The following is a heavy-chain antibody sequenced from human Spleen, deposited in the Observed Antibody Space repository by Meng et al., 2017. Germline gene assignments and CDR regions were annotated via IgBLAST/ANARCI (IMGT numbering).Heavy chain of an antibody. Sequence: ASVKVSCKASGYSFTGYYLHWVRQAPGEGLEWMGWINPNSGGTSYTQKFQGRITMTRDTSISTAYMEPSSLRSDDTAVYYCARELYSSSWSHLGYFQHWGQGTLVTVSS. CDR3: ARELYSSSWSHLGYFQH. D-gene: IGHD6-13*01. J-gene: IGHJ1*01. V-gene: IGHV1-2*02. CDR1: GYSFTGYY. CDR2: INPNSGGT.